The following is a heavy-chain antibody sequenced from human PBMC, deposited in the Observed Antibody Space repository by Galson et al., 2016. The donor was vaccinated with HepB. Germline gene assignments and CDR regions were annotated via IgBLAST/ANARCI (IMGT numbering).Heavy chain of an antibody. V-gene: IGHV1-18*01. CDR3: AGDFEPLRQMDCFDP. CDR1: GYSFTSYG. Sequence: SVKVSCKASGYSFTSYGISWVRQAPGQGLEWMGWIGTYDGDTNFAQNFQGRVTLTTETSTNTAYMELRSLRSDDTAVYYCAGDFEPLRQMDCFDPWGQGTLVTVSS. CDR2: IGTYDGDT. J-gene: IGHJ5*02. D-gene: IGHD5-24*01.